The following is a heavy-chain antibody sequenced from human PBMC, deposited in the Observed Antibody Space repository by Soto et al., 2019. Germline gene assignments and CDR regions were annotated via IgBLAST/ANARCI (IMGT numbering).Heavy chain of an antibody. J-gene: IGHJ4*02. CDR1: GFTFSSYE. V-gene: IGHV3-48*03. CDR3: ARETQYSSFDY. D-gene: IGHD5-18*01. CDR2: ISSSGSTI. Sequence: EVQLVESGGGLVQPGGSLRLSCAASGFTFSSYEMNWVRQAPGKGLEWVSYISSSGSTIYYADSVKGRFTISRENAKNSLYLQMNSLRAEDTAVYYCARETQYSSFDYWGQGTLVTVSS.